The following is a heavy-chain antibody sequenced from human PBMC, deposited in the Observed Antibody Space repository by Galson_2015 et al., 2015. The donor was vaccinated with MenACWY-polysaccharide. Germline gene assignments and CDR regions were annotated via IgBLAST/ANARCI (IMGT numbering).Heavy chain of an antibody. CDR2: ISSGGTI. J-gene: IGHJ4*02. CDR3: ARVLKGLVGATPDY. D-gene: IGHD1-26*01. Sequence: SLRLSCAASGFTFSSYSMNWVRQAPGKGLEWVSYISSGGTIYYADSVKGRFTISRDHAKNSLYLQMNSLRDDDTAVYYCARVLKGLVGATPDYWSQGTLVTVSS. V-gene: IGHV3-48*02. CDR1: GFTFSSYS.